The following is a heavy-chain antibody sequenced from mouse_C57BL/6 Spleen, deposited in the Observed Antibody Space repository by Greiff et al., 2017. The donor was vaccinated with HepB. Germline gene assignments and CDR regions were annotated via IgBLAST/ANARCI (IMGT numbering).Heavy chain of an antibody. CDR1: GYAFTNYL. CDR3: ARGGEIYYYGSIVDY. CDR2: INPGSGGT. V-gene: IGHV1-54*01. Sequence: QVQLQQSGAELVRPGTSVKVSCKASGYAFTNYLIEWVKQRPGQGLEWIGVINPGSGGTNYNEKFKGKATLTADKSSSTAYMQLSSLTSEDSAVYFCARGGEIYYYGSIVDYWGQGTTLTVSS. D-gene: IGHD1-1*01. J-gene: IGHJ2*01.